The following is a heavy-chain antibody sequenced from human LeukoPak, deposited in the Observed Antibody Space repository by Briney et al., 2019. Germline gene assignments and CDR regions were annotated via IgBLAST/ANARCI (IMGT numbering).Heavy chain of an antibody. V-gene: IGHV4-39*01. Sequence: SETLTLTCTVSGGSISSDRHYWAWIRQPPGKGLEWIGSIFHTGSAHYNPSLESRVTLSVDTSNNQFSLNLRSVTAADTALYYCARRRAMVAAKFDSWGQGQRVTVSS. J-gene: IGHJ5*01. CDR3: ARRRAMVAAKFDS. D-gene: IGHD2-15*01. CDR1: GGSISSDRHY. CDR2: IFHTGSA.